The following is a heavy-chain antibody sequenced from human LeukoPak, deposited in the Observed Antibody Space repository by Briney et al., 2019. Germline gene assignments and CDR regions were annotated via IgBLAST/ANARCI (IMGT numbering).Heavy chain of an antibody. D-gene: IGHD6-19*01. V-gene: IGHV5-10-1*01. Sequence: GESLKISRKGSGYSFRSYWISWVRQMPGKGLEWMGRIDPTDSYTDYSPSFEGHVTISVDRSITTAYLQWSSLKASDTAMYFCASSRAGTLKVHNWFDPWGQGSLVTVSS. CDR3: ASSRAGTLKVHNWFDP. J-gene: IGHJ5*02. CDR2: IDPTDSYT. CDR1: GYSFRSYW.